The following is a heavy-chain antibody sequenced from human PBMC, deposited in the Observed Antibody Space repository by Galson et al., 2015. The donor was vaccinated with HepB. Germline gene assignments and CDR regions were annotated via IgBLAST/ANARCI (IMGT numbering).Heavy chain of an antibody. V-gene: IGHV5-51*01. D-gene: IGHD1-14*01. CDR3: ARFSAAGFSLNWFDP. Sequence: QSGAEVKKPGESLKISCRGSGYTFGHYWIGWVRQMPGKGLEWMGIIYPDDSTVRYSPSFQGQVTISADKSTATAYLEWSSLKASDTAMYFCARFSAAGFSLNWFDPWGQGTLVTVSP. CDR1: GYTFGHYW. J-gene: IGHJ5*02. CDR2: IYPDDSTV.